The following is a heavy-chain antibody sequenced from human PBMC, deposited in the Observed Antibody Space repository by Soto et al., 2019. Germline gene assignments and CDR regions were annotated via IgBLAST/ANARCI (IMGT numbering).Heavy chain of an antibody. CDR2: IIPIFGTA. CDR1: GGTFSSYA. D-gene: IGHD6-13*01. Sequence: ASVKVSCKASGGTFSSYAISWVRQAPGQGLEWMGGIIPIFGTANYAQKFQGRVTITADTSTSTAYMELRSLRSDDTAVYYCARGYSSSWYVYWGQGTLVTVSS. J-gene: IGHJ4*02. V-gene: IGHV1-69*06. CDR3: ARGYSSSWYVY.